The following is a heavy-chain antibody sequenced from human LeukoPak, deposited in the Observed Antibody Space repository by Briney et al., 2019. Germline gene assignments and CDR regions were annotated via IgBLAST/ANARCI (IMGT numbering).Heavy chain of an antibody. CDR1: GFMFHDYA. CDR3: ARESESSGWYDY. CDR2: ISGDGGST. V-gene: IGHV3-43*02. D-gene: IGHD6-19*01. J-gene: IGHJ4*02. Sequence: GGSLGLSCAAPGFMFHDYAILWVRQAPGKGLEWVSLISGDGGSTFYADSVKGRFTISRDNSKNSLYLQMNSLRSDDTALYYCARESESSGWYDYWGQGTLVTVSS.